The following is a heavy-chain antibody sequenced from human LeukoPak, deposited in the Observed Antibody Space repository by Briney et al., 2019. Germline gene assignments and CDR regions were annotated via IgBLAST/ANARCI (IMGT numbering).Heavy chain of an antibody. CDR3: ARDTIVVRPDGSPTGIYVMDV. V-gene: IGHV1-69*04. Sequence: SVKVSCTASGGTFNRYSISWVRQAPGQGLEWMGRIIPIFGITNYAQKFQGRVTITADKSTNTAYMELSSLRSEDTALYYCARDTIVVRPDGSPTGIYVMDVWGQGTTVTVSS. J-gene: IGHJ6*02. CDR1: GGTFNRYS. D-gene: IGHD2-21*01. CDR2: IIPIFGIT.